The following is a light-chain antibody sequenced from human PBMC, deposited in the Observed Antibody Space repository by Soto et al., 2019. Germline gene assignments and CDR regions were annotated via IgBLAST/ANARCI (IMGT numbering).Light chain of an antibody. CDR2: DAS. CDR1: QSVSNY. Sequence: EIVMTQSPATLSVSPGERATLSCRASQSVSNYLAWYQQKPGQAPRLLIYDASNRATGIPARFSGSGSGTDFTLTISSLEPEDFAVYYGQQRSDWPPWTFGQGTKVDIK. J-gene: IGKJ1*01. V-gene: IGKV3-11*01. CDR3: QQRSDWPPWT.